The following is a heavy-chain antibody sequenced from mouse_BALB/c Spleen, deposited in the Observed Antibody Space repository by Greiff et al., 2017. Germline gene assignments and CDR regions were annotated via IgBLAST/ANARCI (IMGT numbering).Heavy chain of an antibody. V-gene: IGHV1-14*01. CDR3: ARQYGNYVGYAMDY. CDR1: GYTFTSYV. J-gene: IGHJ4*01. CDR2: INPYNDGT. D-gene: IGHD2-1*01. Sequence: EVQRVESGPELVKPGASVKMSCKASGYTFTSYVMHWVKQKPGQGLEWIGYINPYNDGTKYNEKFKGKATLTSDKSSSTAYMELSSLTSEDSAVYYCARQYGNYVGYAMDYWGQGTSVTVSS.